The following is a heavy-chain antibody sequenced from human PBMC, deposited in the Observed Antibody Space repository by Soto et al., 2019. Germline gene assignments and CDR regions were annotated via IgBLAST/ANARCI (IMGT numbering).Heavy chain of an antibody. D-gene: IGHD2-15*01. CDR2: INPDNGNT. J-gene: IGHJ5*02. V-gene: IGHV1-3*01. Sequence: ASVKVSCKASGYTFTRYTMNWVRQAPGQRLEWMGWINPDNGNTKSSQKFQDRVIITRDTSASTAYMDLSGLRSEDTAVYYCARGIATGQLDPWGQGTLVTVSS. CDR3: ARGIATGQLDP. CDR1: GYTFTRYT.